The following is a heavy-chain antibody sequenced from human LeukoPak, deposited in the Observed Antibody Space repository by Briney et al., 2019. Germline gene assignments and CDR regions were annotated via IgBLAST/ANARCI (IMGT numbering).Heavy chain of an antibody. CDR2: MSPTNGDT. V-gene: IGHV1-8*03. Sequence: GASVKVSCKASGYTFSNYDINWMRQATGQGLEWMAWMSPTNGDTGYAQKFQGRVTLTRDTSMSTAYMELTSLTSEDTAVYYCARGRRAYCSSTSCSTEDYWGQGTLVTVSS. J-gene: IGHJ4*02. D-gene: IGHD2-2*01. CDR1: GYTFSNYD. CDR3: ARGRRAYCSSTSCSTEDY.